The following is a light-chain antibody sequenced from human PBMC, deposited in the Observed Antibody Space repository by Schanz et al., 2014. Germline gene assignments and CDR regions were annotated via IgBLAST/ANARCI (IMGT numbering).Light chain of an antibody. J-gene: IGLJ3*02. V-gene: IGLV2-14*01. Sequence: QSALTQPASVSGSAGQSITISCTGTSSDVGAYKYVSWYQQHPGKAPKLMIYDVSNRFSGVSNRFSGSKSGNTASLSISGLRAEDEADYYCSSYTSSSTLVFGGGTKLTVL. CDR3: SSYTSSSTLV. CDR2: DVS. CDR1: SSDVGAYKY.